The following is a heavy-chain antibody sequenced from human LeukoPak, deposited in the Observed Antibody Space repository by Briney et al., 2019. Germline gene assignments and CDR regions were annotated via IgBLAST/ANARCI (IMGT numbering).Heavy chain of an antibody. D-gene: IGHD3-3*01. CDR1: GFTFSSYG. V-gene: IGHV3-30*03. J-gene: IGHJ4*02. CDR3: ARDLRFLEWLLTSSFDY. Sequence: GGSLRLSCAASGFTFSSYGMHWVRQAPGKGLEWVAVISYDGSNKYYADSVKGRFTISRDNSKNTLYLQMNSLRAEDTAVYYCARDLRFLEWLLTSSFDYWGQGTLVTVSS. CDR2: ISYDGSNK.